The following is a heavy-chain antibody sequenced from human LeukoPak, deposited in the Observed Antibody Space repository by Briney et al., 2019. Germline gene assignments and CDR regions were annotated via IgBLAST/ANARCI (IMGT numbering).Heavy chain of an antibody. D-gene: IGHD3-10*01. CDR3: ARDHYYGSGKYYYYYYGMDV. J-gene: IGHJ6*02. V-gene: IGHV1-69*04. Sequence: SVKVSYKASGGTFSSYAISWVRQAPGQGLEWMGRIIPILGIANYAQKFQGRVTITADKSTSTAYMELSSLRSEDTAVYYCARDHYYGSGKYYYYYYGMDVWGQGTTVTVSS. CDR2: IIPILGIA. CDR1: GGTFSSYA.